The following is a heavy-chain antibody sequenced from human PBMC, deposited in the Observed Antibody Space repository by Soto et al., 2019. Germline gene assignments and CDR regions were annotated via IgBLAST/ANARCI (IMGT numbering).Heavy chain of an antibody. D-gene: IGHD6-19*01. V-gene: IGHV4-39*01. CDR1: GGSIRDSNYY. CDR3: ARHSGHFGIAGAGVDS. Sequence: QLQLQESGPGLVRPSETLSLTCTVSGGSIRDSNYYWGWIRQSPGKGLEWIGSVYYSGTTYYKPSLQSKVTISVDTSKNQFSLNLRSVTATDTAVYFCARHSGHFGIAGAGVDSWGQGTRVTVSS. CDR2: VYYSGTT. J-gene: IGHJ5*01.